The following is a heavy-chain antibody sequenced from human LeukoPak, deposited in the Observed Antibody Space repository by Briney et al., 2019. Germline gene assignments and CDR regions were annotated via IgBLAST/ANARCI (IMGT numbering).Heavy chain of an antibody. Sequence: GGSLRLPCAASGFTFSDYYMSWIRQAPGKGLEWVSYISSSGSTIYYADSVKGRFTISRDNAKNSLYLQMNSLRAEDTAVYYCASNTHGSGSYYPHAFDIWGQGTMVTVSS. CDR3: ASNTHGSGSYYPHAFDI. J-gene: IGHJ3*02. CDR2: ISSSGSTI. CDR1: GFTFSDYY. V-gene: IGHV3-11*01. D-gene: IGHD3-10*01.